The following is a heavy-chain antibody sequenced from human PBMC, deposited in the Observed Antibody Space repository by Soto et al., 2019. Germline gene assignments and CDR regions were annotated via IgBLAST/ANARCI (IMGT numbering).Heavy chain of an antibody. V-gene: IGHV4-34*01. CDR2: INHSGST. CDR3: ARGQAVVPAAPQTGLDY. D-gene: IGHD2-2*01. CDR1: GGSFSGYY. J-gene: IGHJ4*02. Sequence: QVQLQQWGAGLLKPSETLSLTCAVYGGSFSGYYWSWIRQPPGKGLEWIGEINHSGSTNYNPSLKSRVTISVDTSKNQFSLKLSSVAAADTAVYYCARGQAVVPAAPQTGLDYWGQGTLVTVSS.